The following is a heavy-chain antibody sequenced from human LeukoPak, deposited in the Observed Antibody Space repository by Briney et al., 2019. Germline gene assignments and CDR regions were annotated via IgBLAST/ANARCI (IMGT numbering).Heavy chain of an antibody. Sequence: GGSLRLSCAASGFSFGSHWMSWVRLAPGKGLEWVANIKQGGSEKYYVDSVKGRFTISRDNAKNSLYLQMNSLRAEDTAVYYCARLRVRPAEMTTVSTFDNWGQGTLVTVSS. CDR1: GFSFGSHW. V-gene: IGHV3-7*01. CDR2: IKQGGSEK. J-gene: IGHJ4*02. D-gene: IGHD4-17*01. CDR3: ARLRVRPAEMTTVSTFDN.